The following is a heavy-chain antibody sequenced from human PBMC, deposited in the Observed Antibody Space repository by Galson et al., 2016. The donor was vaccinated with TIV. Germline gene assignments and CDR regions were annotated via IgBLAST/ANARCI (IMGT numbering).Heavy chain of an antibody. CDR2: INWSSAST. D-gene: IGHD1-14*01. J-gene: IGHJ6*02. CDR3: EKGAKDHVYHGMDV. Sequence: LRLSCAASGFAFDAYAMHWVRQPPGKGLEWVSGINWSSASTGYAGSVKGRFTISRDNAKNSLYLQMHSLRPEDTALYYCEKGAKDHVYHGMDVWGQGTTVSVSS. CDR1: GFAFDAYA. V-gene: IGHV3-9*01.